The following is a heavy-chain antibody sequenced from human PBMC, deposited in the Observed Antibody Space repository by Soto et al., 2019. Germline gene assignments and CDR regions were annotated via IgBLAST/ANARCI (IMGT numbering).Heavy chain of an antibody. Sequence: QVHLQESGPGLVKPSETLSLTCTVSGGSIINYYWTWIRQPPGKGLEWNGYIYYSGSTHYNSSLKGRVTISLDTPKNQFFLKLNSVTAADTAIYYCARSVGHHDSSGYYEYVQHWGQGTLVTVSS. CDR1: GGSIINYY. D-gene: IGHD3-22*01. J-gene: IGHJ1*01. CDR3: ARSVGHHDSSGYYEYVQH. CDR2: IYYSGST. V-gene: IGHV4-59*01.